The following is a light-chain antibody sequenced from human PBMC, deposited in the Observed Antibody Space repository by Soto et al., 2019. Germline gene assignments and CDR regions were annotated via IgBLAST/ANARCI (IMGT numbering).Light chain of an antibody. J-gene: IGKJ4*01. Sequence: DVQMTQSPSAMSASVGDRVTITCRASQDISRFVAWFQQKPGKAPERLIYAASSLQSGVPSRFSGIGSGTDFTLTISSLQPEDSATYYCHQGVSFPLTFGGGTKVEIK. CDR3: HQGVSFPLT. CDR1: QDISRF. CDR2: AAS. V-gene: IGKV1-12*01.